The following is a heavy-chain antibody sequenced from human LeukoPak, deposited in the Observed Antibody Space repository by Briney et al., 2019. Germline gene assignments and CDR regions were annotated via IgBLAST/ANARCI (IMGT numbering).Heavy chain of an antibody. CDR1: RGTFSSYA. D-gene: IGHD2-2*01. Sequence: ASVKVSCKASRGTFSSYAISWVRQAPGQGLEWMGWISAYNGNTNYAQKLQGRVTMTTDTSTSTAYMELRSLRSDDTAVYYCARDAPSLVVPAATDYWGQGTLVTVSS. J-gene: IGHJ4*02. CDR3: ARDAPSLVVPAATDY. CDR2: ISAYNGNT. V-gene: IGHV1-18*01.